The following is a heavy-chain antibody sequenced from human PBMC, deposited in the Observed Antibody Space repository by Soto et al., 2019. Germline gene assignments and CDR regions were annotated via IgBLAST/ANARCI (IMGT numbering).Heavy chain of an antibody. Sequence: GGSLRLSCAASGFTFSSYDMHWVRPAPSKGPEWVAVISYDGSNKYYADSVKGRFTISRDNSKNTLYLQMNSLRAEDTAVYYCAKDKVPVVVTAPFDYWGQGTLVTVSS. CDR1: GFTFSSYD. V-gene: IGHV3-30*18. CDR3: AKDKVPVVVTAPFDY. D-gene: IGHD2-21*02. CDR2: ISYDGSNK. J-gene: IGHJ4*02.